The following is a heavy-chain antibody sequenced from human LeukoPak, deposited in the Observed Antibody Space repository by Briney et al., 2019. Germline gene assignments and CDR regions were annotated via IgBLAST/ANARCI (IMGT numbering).Heavy chain of an antibody. V-gene: IGHV1-69*06. CDR2: IIPIFGTA. J-gene: IGHJ5*02. D-gene: IGHD6-13*01. CDR3: ARAADSSSYEIGVNWFDR. CDR1: GGTFSSYG. Sequence: SVKVCCKASGGTFSSYGISWVRQAPGQGLEWMGGIIPIFGTANYAQKFQGRVTITADKSTSTAYMELSSLRSEDTAVYYCARAADSSSYEIGVNWFDRWGQGTLVTVPS.